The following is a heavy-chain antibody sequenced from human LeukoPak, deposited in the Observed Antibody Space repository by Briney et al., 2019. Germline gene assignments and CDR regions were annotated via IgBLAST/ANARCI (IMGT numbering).Heavy chain of an antibody. CDR1: GGSISSYY. D-gene: IGHD6-19*01. Sequence: SETLSLTCTVSGGSISSYYWSWIRQPAGKGLEWIGRIYTSGSTNYNPSLKSRVTMSVDTSKNQFSLKLSSVTAADTAVYYCARGEGAVAGYYYGMDVWGQGTTVTVPS. CDR3: ARGEGAVAGYYYGMDV. V-gene: IGHV4-4*07. CDR2: IYTSGST. J-gene: IGHJ6*02.